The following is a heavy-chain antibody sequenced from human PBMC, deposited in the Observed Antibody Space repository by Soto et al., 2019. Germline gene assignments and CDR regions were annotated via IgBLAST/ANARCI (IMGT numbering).Heavy chain of an antibody. J-gene: IGHJ6*02. Sequence: ASVKVSCKASGYTFTGYYMHWVRQAPGQGLEWMGWINPNSGGTNYAQKFQGRVTMTRDTSIGTAYMELSRLRSDDTAVYYCARDNYDFWSGYRQNYGMDVWGQGTTVTVSS. CDR3: ARDNYDFWSGYRQNYGMDV. V-gene: IGHV1-2*02. CDR2: INPNSGGT. D-gene: IGHD3-3*01. CDR1: GYTFTGYY.